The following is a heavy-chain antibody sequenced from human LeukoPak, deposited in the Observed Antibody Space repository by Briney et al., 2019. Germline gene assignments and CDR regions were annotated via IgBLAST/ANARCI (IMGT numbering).Heavy chain of an antibody. J-gene: IGHJ5*02. Sequence: SEALSLTCTVSGGSISSSSYYWSWIRQPPGKGLEWIGEINHSGSTNYNPSLKSRVTISVDTSKNQFSLKLSSVTAADTAVYYCANRIWFGELSSGGWFDPWGQGTLVTVSS. CDR3: ANRIWFGELSSGGWFDP. D-gene: IGHD3-10*01. V-gene: IGHV4-39*07. CDR1: GGSISSSSYY. CDR2: INHSGST.